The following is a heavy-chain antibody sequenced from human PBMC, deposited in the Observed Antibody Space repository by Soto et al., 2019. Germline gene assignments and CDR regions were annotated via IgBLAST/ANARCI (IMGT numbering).Heavy chain of an antibody. D-gene: IGHD4-17*01. CDR1: GGSISSGGYY. CDR2: IYYSGST. Sequence: PSETLSLTCTVSGGSISSGGYYWSWIRQHPGKGLEWIGYIYYSGSTYYNPSLKSRVTISVDTSKNQFSLKLSSVTAADTAVYYRATCPSYGDYAYWFDPWGQGTLVTV. V-gene: IGHV4-31*03. J-gene: IGHJ5*02. CDR3: ATCPSYGDYAYWFDP.